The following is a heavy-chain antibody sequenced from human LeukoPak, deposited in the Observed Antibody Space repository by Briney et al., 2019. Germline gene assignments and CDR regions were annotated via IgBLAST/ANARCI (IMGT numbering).Heavy chain of an antibody. CDR3: ARNYGDSNKYYFDY. CDR2: ISYDGSNK. D-gene: IGHD4-17*01. J-gene: IGHJ4*02. CDR1: GFTFSSYA. V-gene: IGHV3-30-3*01. Sequence: GGSLRLSCAASGFTFSSYAMHWVRKAPGKGLEGVGVISYDGSNKYYADPAKGRFTISRENSKNTLYLQMNSLRAEDTAVYYCARNYGDSNKYYFDYWGQGTLVTVSS.